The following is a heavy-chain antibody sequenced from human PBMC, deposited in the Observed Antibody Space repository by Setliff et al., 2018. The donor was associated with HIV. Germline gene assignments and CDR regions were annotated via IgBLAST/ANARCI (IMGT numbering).Heavy chain of an antibody. Sequence: GGSLRLSCAASGFTFDNYGMSWVRQVPGKGLEWVSGIKWNGGSTGYGDSVKGRFTISRDNAKKSLYLQMNRLRAEDTAFYYCARVDGASFFYFMDVWGKGTTVTVSS. V-gene: IGHV3-20*04. CDR2: IKWNGGST. J-gene: IGHJ6*03. CDR1: GFTFDNYG. CDR3: ARVDGASFFYFMDV. D-gene: IGHD2-8*01.